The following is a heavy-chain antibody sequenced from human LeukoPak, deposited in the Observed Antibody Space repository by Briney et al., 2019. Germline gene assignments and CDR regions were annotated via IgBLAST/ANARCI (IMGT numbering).Heavy chain of an antibody. CDR1: GGSISSYY. J-gene: IGHJ4*02. Sequence: SETLSLTCTVSGGSISSYYWSWIRQPPGKGLEWIGYIYYSGSTNYNPSLKSRVTISADTSKNQFSLKLSSVTAADTAVYCCASTDYSSSLDYWGQGTLVTVSS. CDR2: IYYSGST. D-gene: IGHD6-6*01. V-gene: IGHV4-59*01. CDR3: ASTDYSSSLDY.